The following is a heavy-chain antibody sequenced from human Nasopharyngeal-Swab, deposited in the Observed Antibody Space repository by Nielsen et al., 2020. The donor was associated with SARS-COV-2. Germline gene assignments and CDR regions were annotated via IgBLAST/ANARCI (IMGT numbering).Heavy chain of an antibody. J-gene: IGHJ6*02. D-gene: IGHD6-25*01. CDR2: ISYDGSNK. V-gene: IGHV3-30*18. CDR3: AKDCGLRAAYYYYGMDV. CDR1: GFTFSSYG. Sequence: GGSLRLSCAASGFTFSSYGMHWVRQAPGKGLEWVAVISYDGSNKYYADSVKGRFTISRDNSKNTLYLQMNSLGAEDTAVYYCAKDCGLRAAYYYYGMDVWGQGTTVTVSS.